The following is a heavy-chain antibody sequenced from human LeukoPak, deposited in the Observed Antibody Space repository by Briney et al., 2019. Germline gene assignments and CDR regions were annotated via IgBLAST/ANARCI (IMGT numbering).Heavy chain of an antibody. CDR3: ARGIAAFDY. D-gene: IGHD6-6*01. J-gene: IGHJ4*02. CDR1: GFTFSSYA. CDR2: ISYDGSNK. Sequence: PGGSLRLSCAASGFTFSSYAMHWVRQAPGKGLEWVAVISYDGSNKYYAESVKGRFTISRDNSKNTLYLQMNSLRAEDTAVYYCARGIAAFDYWGQGTLVTVSS. V-gene: IGHV3-30-3*01.